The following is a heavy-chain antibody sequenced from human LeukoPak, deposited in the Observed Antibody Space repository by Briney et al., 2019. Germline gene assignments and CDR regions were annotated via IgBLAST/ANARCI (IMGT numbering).Heavy chain of an antibody. V-gene: IGHV1-58*02. Sequence: SVKVSFKASGFTFTSSAMQWVRQARGQRLEWIGWIVVGSGNTNYAQKFQERVTITRDMSTSTAYMELSSLRSEDTAVYYCAAEWGITMVRGDHAFDIWGQGTMVTVSS. J-gene: IGHJ3*02. CDR3: AAEWGITMVRGDHAFDI. D-gene: IGHD3-10*01. CDR1: GFTFTSSA. CDR2: IVVGSGNT.